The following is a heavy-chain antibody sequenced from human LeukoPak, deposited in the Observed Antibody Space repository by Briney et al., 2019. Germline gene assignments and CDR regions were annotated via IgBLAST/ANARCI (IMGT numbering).Heavy chain of an antibody. J-gene: IGHJ3*02. CDR3: AKVYDSSGYYDAFDI. CDR2: ISGSGGST. V-gene: IGHV3-23*01. CDR1: GFTFSSYA. Sequence: GGSLRLSCAASGFTFSSYAMCWVRQAPGERLECVSAISGSGGSTYYADSVKGRFTISRDNSKNTLYLQMNSLRAEDTAVYYCAKVYDSSGYYDAFDIWGQGKMVTVSS. D-gene: IGHD3-22*01.